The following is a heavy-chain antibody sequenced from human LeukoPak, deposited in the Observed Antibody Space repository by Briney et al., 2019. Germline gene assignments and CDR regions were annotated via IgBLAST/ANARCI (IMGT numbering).Heavy chain of an antibody. J-gene: IGHJ4*02. CDR2: ISSSSSTI. D-gene: IGHD3-9*01. V-gene: IGHV3-48*04. CDR1: GFTFSSYS. Sequence: GGSLRLSCAASGFTFSSYSMNWVRQAPGKGLEWVSYISSSSSTIYYADSVKGRFTISRDNAKNSLYLQMNSLRAEDTAVYYCARDNDLLRYFDWPLDYWGQGTLVTVSS. CDR3: ARDNDLLRYFDWPLDY.